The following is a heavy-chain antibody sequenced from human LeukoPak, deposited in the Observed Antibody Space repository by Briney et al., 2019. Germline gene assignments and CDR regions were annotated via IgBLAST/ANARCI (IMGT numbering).Heavy chain of an antibody. CDR2: ISGSGGST. Sequence: GGSLRLSCAASGFTFSSYGMSWVRQAPGKGLEWVSAISGSGGSTYYADSVKGRFTISRDNSKNTLYLQMNSLRAEDTAVYYCAKWRTVAGHYFDYWGQGTLVTVSS. D-gene: IGHD6-19*01. V-gene: IGHV3-23*01. CDR3: AKWRTVAGHYFDY. J-gene: IGHJ4*02. CDR1: GFTFSSYG.